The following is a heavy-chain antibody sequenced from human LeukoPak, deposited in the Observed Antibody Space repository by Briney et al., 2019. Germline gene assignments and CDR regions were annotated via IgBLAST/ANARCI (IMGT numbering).Heavy chain of an antibody. CDR2: ISSSSSTI. CDR3: ARGSGSYSI. CDR1: GFTFSSYS. D-gene: IGHD1-26*01. J-gene: IGHJ3*02. Sequence: PGGSLRLSCAASGFTFSSYSMNWVRQAPGKGLEWVSYISSSSSTIYYADSVKGRFTISRDNAKNSPYLQMNSLRAEDTAVYYCARGSGSYSIWGKGTMVTVSP. V-gene: IGHV3-48*01.